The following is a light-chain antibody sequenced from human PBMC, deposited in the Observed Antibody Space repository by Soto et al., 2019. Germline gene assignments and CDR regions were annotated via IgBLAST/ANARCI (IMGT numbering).Light chain of an antibody. CDR2: DAY. CDR3: QQYGSSPSIT. V-gene: IGKV3-20*01. J-gene: IGKJ5*01. Sequence: EIVLTQSPGTLSLSPGERATLSCRASQSFRGLLAWYQQKPGQAPRLLIYDAYNRATGIPPRFSGSGSGPDFTLTISRLEPEDFAVYYCQQYGSSPSITFGQGTRLEIK. CDR1: QSFRGL.